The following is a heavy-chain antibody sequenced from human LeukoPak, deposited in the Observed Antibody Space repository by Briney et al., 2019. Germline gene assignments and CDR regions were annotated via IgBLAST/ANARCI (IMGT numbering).Heavy chain of an antibody. Sequence: SETLSLXCTVSGGSNSSYYWSWIRQPPGKGLEWIGYIYYSGSTNYNPSLKSRVTISVDTSKNQFSLKLSFVTAADTAVYYCARVGAGTADYWGQGTLVTVSS. CDR2: IYYSGST. CDR1: GGSNSSYY. D-gene: IGHD1-1*01. CDR3: ARVGAGTADY. J-gene: IGHJ4*02. V-gene: IGHV4-59*01.